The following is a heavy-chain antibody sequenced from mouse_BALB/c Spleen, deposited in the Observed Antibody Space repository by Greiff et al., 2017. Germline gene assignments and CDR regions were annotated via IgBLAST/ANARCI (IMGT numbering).Heavy chain of an antibody. V-gene: IGHV14-3*02. CDR3: ARSKGSGYDYFDY. Sequence: EVKLMESGAELVKPGASVKLSCTASGFNIKDTYMHWVKQRPEQGLEWIGRIDPANGNTKYDPKFQGKATITADTSSNTAYLQLSSLTSEDTAVYYCARSKGSGYDYFDYWGQGTTLTVSS. CDR2: IDPANGNT. J-gene: IGHJ2*01. CDR1: GFNIKDTY. D-gene: IGHD2-2*01.